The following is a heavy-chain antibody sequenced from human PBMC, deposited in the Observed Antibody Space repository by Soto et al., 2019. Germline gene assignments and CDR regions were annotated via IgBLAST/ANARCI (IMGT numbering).Heavy chain of an antibody. V-gene: IGHV4-4*02. CDR2: IYHSGIA. CDR3: ARDREELLWLPYYYYGMDV. CDR1: DDSISTSNW. J-gene: IGHJ6*02. D-gene: IGHD3-10*01. Sequence: QVQLQESGPGLVKPSGTLSLTCGVSDDSISTSNWWSWVRQPPGKGLEWIGEIYHSGIANYNPSLKSRVTISVDKSKNQFSLKLTSVTAADTAFYYCARDREELLWLPYYYYGMDVWGQGTTVTVSS.